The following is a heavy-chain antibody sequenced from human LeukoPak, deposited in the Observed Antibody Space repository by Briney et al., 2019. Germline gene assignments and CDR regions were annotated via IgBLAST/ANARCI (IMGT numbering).Heavy chain of an antibody. Sequence: SQTLSLTCTVSGGSISSGGYYWSWIRQHPGKGLEWIGYIYYSGSTYYNPSLKSRVTISVDTSKNQLSLKLSSVTAADTAVYYCAREAKKEYQLRSHFDYWGQGTLVTVYS. CDR2: IYYSGST. D-gene: IGHD2-2*01. CDR1: GGSISSGGYY. J-gene: IGHJ4*02. V-gene: IGHV4-31*03. CDR3: AREAKKEYQLRSHFDY.